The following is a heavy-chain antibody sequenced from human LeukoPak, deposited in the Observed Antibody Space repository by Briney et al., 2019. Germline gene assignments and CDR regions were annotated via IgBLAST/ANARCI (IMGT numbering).Heavy chain of an antibody. V-gene: IGHV3-23*01. CDR3: ARDGSRGNLVTAPDF. CDR1: GFTFSSYG. D-gene: IGHD2-21*02. CDR2: ISGSGGST. Sequence: GGSLRLSCAASGFTFSSYGMSWVRQAPGKGLEWVSAISGSGGSTYYADSVKGRFTISRDNSKNTLYLQMNSLRAEDTAVYYCARDGSRGNLVTAPDFWGQGTLVTVSS. J-gene: IGHJ4*02.